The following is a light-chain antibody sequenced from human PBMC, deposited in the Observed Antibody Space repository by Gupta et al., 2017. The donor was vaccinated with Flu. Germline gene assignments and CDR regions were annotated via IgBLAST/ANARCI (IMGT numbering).Light chain of an antibody. Sequence: SSSIVGKNYVSWYQHLPGTAPKVLIYENNKRPSGIPDRVSASKSGTSATLGIAGLQTGDEADYYCGVWDTSLSVGLFGGGTKLTVL. V-gene: IGLV1-51*02. CDR3: GVWDTSLSVGL. CDR1: SSIVGKNY. J-gene: IGLJ3*02. CDR2: ENN.